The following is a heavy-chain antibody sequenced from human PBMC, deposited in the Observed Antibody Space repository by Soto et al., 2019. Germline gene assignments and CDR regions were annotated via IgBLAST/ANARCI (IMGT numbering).Heavy chain of an antibody. D-gene: IGHD3-3*01. Sequence: PGGSLRLSCAASGFTFSSYAMHWVRQAPGKGLEWVAVISYDGSNKYYADSVKGRFTISRDNSKNTLYLQMNSLRAEDTAVYYCARGMLRFLEWRILNPVYYYYGMDVWGQGTTVTVSS. V-gene: IGHV3-30-3*01. CDR3: ARGMLRFLEWRILNPVYYYYGMDV. J-gene: IGHJ6*02. CDR2: ISYDGSNK. CDR1: GFTFSSYA.